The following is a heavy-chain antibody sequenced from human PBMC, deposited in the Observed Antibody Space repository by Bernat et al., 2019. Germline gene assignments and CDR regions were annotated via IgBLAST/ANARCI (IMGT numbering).Heavy chain of an antibody. D-gene: IGHD2-2*01. V-gene: IGHV3-7*03. Sequence: EVQLVESGGGLVQPGGSLRLSCAASGFTFSSYWMSWVRQAPGKGLEWVANIKQDGSEKYYVDSVKGRFTISRDNAKNSLYLQMNSLRAEDTAVYYCARDGLGYCSSTSCYSIDGFDPWGQGTLVTVSS. CDR1: GFTFSSYW. J-gene: IGHJ5*02. CDR2: IKQDGSEK. CDR3: ARDGLGYCSSTSCYSIDGFDP.